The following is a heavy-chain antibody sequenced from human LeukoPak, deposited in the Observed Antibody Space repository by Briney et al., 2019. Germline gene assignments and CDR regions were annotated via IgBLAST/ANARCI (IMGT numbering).Heavy chain of an antibody. J-gene: IGHJ6*03. CDR3: ARDSGYDYGYYYYYMDV. Sequence: GGSLRLSCAASGFTFSSYSMNWVRQAPGKGLEWVSSISSSSSYIYYADSVKGRFTISRDNSKNTLYLQMNSLRAEDTAVYYCARDSGYDYGYYYYYMDVWGKGTTVTVSS. CDR2: ISSSSSYI. CDR1: GFTFSSYS. V-gene: IGHV3-21*01. D-gene: IGHD5-12*01.